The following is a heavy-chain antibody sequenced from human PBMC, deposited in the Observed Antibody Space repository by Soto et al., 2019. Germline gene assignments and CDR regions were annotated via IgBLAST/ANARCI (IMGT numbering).Heavy chain of an antibody. J-gene: IGHJ4*02. Sequence: QVQLQESGPGLVQPSQTLSLTCTVSGDSISSGAYYWSWIRQPPGKGLEWIGYIYHSGATYYNPSLERRATMSVDTSKNQFSLRLSSVTAADTAVYYCARDGGYATVDCWGQGTLVTVSS. D-gene: IGHD2-15*01. CDR2: IYHSGAT. V-gene: IGHV4-30-4*01. CDR3: ARDGGYATVDC. CDR1: GDSISSGAYY.